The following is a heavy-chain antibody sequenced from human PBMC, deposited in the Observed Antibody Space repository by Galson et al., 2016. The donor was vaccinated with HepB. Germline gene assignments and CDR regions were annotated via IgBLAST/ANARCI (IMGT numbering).Heavy chain of an antibody. V-gene: IGHV1-69*06. Sequence: SVKVSCKASGGNFSSYAISWVRQAPGQGLEWMGGIIPIFGTANYAQKFQGRVTITADKSTSTAYMELSSLRSEDTAVYYCARGDSSGYLGGMDVWGQGTTVTVSS. D-gene: IGHD3-22*01. CDR1: GGNFSSYA. CDR2: IIPIFGTA. CDR3: ARGDSSGYLGGMDV. J-gene: IGHJ6*02.